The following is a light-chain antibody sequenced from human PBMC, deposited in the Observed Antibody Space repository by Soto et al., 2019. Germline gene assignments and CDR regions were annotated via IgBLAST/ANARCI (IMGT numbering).Light chain of an antibody. CDR2: GAS. CDR3: QQYHNSPRWP. J-gene: IGKJ1*01. V-gene: IGKV3-15*01. CDR1: QSVSSN. Sequence: EIVMTQSPATLSVSPGERATLSCRASQSVSSNLAWYQQKPGQAPRLLIYGASTRATGIPARFSGSGSGTEFTLTISNLQSEDFAVYYCQQYHNSPRWPFGQGPNSDIK.